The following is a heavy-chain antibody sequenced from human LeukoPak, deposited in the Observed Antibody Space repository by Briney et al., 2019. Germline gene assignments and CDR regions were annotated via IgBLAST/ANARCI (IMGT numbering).Heavy chain of an antibody. CDR2: IYWDDDK. J-gene: IGHJ1*01. CDR1: GFSLSTSGVG. Sequence: SGPTLLKPTQTLTLTCTFSGFSLSTSGVGVGWIRQPPGKALEWLALIYWDDDKRYSPSLKSRLTITKDTSKNQVVLTMTNMDPVDTATYYCARRLVTATRAEYFQHWGQGTLVTVSS. V-gene: IGHV2-5*02. D-gene: IGHD2-21*02. CDR3: ARRLVTATRAEYFQH.